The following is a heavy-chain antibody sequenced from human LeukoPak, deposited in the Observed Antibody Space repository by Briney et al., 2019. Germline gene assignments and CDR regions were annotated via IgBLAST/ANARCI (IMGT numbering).Heavy chain of an antibody. D-gene: IGHD2-2*01. V-gene: IGHV4-59*08. CDR2: IYYSGST. J-gene: IGHJ4*02. CDR1: GASISNYY. CDR3: ASLVPATAGYFDY. Sequence: SETLSLTCTVSGASISNYYWSWIRQPPGKGLEWIGYIYYSGSTNYNPSLKSRVTISVDTSKNQFSLKLSSVTAADTAVYYCASLVPATAGYFDYWGQGTLVTVSS.